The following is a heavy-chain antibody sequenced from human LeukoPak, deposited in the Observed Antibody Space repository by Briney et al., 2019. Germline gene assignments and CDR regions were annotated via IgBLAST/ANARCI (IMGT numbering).Heavy chain of an antibody. J-gene: IGHJ4*02. Sequence: GRSLRLSCAASGFSFSIYGMHWVRQAPGKGLEWIAVIWNDGSNKYYADSVKGRFTISRDNSKNTLYLQMNSLRVEDTALYYCARASGPFDYWGQGTLVTVSS. CDR3: ARASGPFDY. V-gene: IGHV3-33*01. D-gene: IGHD3-10*01. CDR1: GFSFSIYG. CDR2: IWNDGSNK.